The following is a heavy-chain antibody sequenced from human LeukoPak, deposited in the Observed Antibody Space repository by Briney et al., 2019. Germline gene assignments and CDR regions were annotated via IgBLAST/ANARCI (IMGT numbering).Heavy chain of an antibody. J-gene: IGHJ5*02. Sequence: SETLSLTCAVYGGSFSSYYWSWIRQPAGKGLEWIGRIYTSGSTNYNPSLKSRVTMSVDTSKNQFSLKLSSVTAADTAVYYCARVPREADWFDPWGQGTLVTVSS. D-gene: IGHD1-26*01. CDR1: GGSFSSYY. CDR3: ARVPREADWFDP. CDR2: IYTSGST. V-gene: IGHV4-59*10.